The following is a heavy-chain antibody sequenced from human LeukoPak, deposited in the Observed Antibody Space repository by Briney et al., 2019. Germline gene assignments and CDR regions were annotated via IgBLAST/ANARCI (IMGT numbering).Heavy chain of an antibody. D-gene: IGHD3-3*01. CDR2: LYYSGST. CDR1: GGSISSYY. Sequence: SETLSLTCTVSGGSISSYYWSWIRQPPGKGLEWIGYLYYSGSTNYNTSLKSRVTISVDTSKNQFSLKLSSVTAADTAVYYCARRGYDFWSGRGYYYYGMDVWGQGTTVTVSS. J-gene: IGHJ6*02. V-gene: IGHV4-59*08. CDR3: ARRGYDFWSGRGYYYYGMDV.